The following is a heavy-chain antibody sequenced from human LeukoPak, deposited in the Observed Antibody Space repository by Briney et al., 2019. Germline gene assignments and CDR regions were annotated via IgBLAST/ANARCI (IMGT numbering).Heavy chain of an antibody. CDR2: ISYDGSNK. D-gene: IGHD3-3*01. Sequence: GRSLRLSCAASGFTFSSYAMHWVRQAPGKGLEWVAVISYDGSNKYYADSVKGRFTVSRDNSKNTLYLQMNSLRAEDTAVYYCARRAGEYYDFWSFGYWGQGTLVTVSS. CDR3: ARRAGEYYDFWSFGY. V-gene: IGHV3-30-3*01. J-gene: IGHJ4*02. CDR1: GFTFSSYA.